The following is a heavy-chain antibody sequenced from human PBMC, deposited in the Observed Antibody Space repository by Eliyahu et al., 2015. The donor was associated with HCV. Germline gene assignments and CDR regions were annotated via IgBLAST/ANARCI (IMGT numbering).Heavy chain of an antibody. Sequence: QVQLVESGGGVVQPGRSLRLSCAASGFTFSSYGMHWVRQAPGKGLEWVAVIWYDGSNKYYADSVKGRFTISRDNSKNTLYLQMNSLRAEDTAVYYCARDDSSGYYIHFDYWGQGTLVTVSS. CDR3: ARDDSSGYYIHFDY. D-gene: IGHD3-22*01. CDR2: IWYDGSNK. CDR1: GFTFSSYG. V-gene: IGHV3-33*01. J-gene: IGHJ4*02.